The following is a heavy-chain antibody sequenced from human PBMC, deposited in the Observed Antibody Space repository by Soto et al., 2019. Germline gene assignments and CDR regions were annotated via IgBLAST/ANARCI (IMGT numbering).Heavy chain of an antibody. CDR3: AHEGGRRRGIEWFDP. J-gene: IGHJ5*02. V-gene: IGHV2-5*02. CDR1: GFSLSTSGVG. CDR2: IYWDDDK. Sequence: QITLKESGPTLVKPTQTLTLTCTFSGFSLSTSGVGVGWIRQPPGKALEWLALIYWDDDKRYSPSLKSRLTITKDTSKTQVVLTMTNMDPVDTATYYCAHEGGRRRGIEWFDPWGQGTLVTVSS. D-gene: IGHD1-26*01.